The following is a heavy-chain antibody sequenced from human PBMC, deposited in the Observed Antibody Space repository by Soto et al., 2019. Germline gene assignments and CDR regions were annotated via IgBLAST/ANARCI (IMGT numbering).Heavy chain of an antibody. CDR3: ARSYYYDSSGYYYSWFDP. CDR2: IYYSGST. CDR1: GGSISSYY. V-gene: IGHV4-59*01. Sequence: QVQLQESGPGLVKPSETLSLTCTVSGGSISSYYWSWIRQPPGKGLEWIGYIYYSGSTNYNPSLKSRVTISVDTSKNQFSLKLSSVTAGDTAVYYCARSYYYDSSGYYYSWFDPWGQGSLVT. D-gene: IGHD3-22*01. J-gene: IGHJ5*02.